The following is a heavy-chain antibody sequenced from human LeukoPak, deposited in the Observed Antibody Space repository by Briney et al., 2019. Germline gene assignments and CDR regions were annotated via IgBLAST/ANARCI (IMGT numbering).Heavy chain of an antibody. CDR3: AEDRNYHGSGRGEDY. CDR2: ISGSGANT. D-gene: IGHD3-10*01. V-gene: IGHV3-23*01. J-gene: IGHJ4*02. CDR1: GFTYSNYA. Sequence: GSLRLSCAASGFTYSNYAISWVRQAPGKGLEWVSSISGSGANTYYADSVKGRLTVSRDNSKNMLYLQMNSLRIDDTAVYYCAEDRNYHGSGRGEDYWGQGTLVTVSS.